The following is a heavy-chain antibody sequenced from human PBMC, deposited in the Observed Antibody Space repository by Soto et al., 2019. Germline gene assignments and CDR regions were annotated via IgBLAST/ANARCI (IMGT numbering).Heavy chain of an antibody. CDR2: IYYSGST. CDR3: ARADSSGFNYFDY. Sequence: SETLSLTCTVSGGSISSGDYYWSWIRQPPGKGLEWIGYIYYSGSTYYNPSLKSRVTISVDTSKNQFSLKLSSVTAADTAVYYCARADSSGFNYFDYWGQGTLVTVSS. J-gene: IGHJ4*02. V-gene: IGHV4-30-4*01. D-gene: IGHD3-22*01. CDR1: GGSISSGDYY.